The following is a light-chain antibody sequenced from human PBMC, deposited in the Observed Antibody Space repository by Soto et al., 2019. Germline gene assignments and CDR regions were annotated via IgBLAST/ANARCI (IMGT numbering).Light chain of an antibody. J-gene: IGKJ1*01. V-gene: IGKV3-20*01. CDR1: QSVSSSY. CDR3: XXXGSSLTWT. Sequence: EIVLTQSPGTLSLSPGERATLSCRASQSVSSSYLAWYQQKPGQAPRLLIYGASSRATGIPDRFSGSGSGTDFTLTISRLEPEDFAXXYXXXXGSSLTWTFGQGTKVEIK. CDR2: GAS.